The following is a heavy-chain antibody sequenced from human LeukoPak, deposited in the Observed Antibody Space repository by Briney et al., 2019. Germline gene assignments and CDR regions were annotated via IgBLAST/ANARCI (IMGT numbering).Heavy chain of an antibody. D-gene: IGHD2-15*01. CDR1: GFTFSSYG. Sequence: GGSLRLSCAASGFTFSSYGMHWVRQAPGKGLEWVAVIWYDGSNKYYADSVKGRFTISGDNSKNTLYLQMNSLRAEDTAVYYCARDYCSGGSCSDFDYWGQGTLVTVSS. CDR3: ARDYCSGGSCSDFDY. V-gene: IGHV3-33*01. J-gene: IGHJ4*02. CDR2: IWYDGSNK.